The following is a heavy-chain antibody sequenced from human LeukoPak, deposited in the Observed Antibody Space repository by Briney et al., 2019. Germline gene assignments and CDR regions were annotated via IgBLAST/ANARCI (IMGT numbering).Heavy chain of an antibody. CDR3: ARGYCSSTSCYDYFDY. J-gene: IGHJ4*02. CDR2: SNPNSGGT. D-gene: IGHD2-2*01. CDR1: GYTFTGYY. Sequence: ASVKVSCKASGYTFTGYYMHWVRQAPGQGLECIGWSNPNSGGTNYAQKFQGRVTMTRDTSISTAYMELSSLRSDDTAVYYCARGYCSSTSCYDYFDYWGQGTPVTVSS. V-gene: IGHV1-2*02.